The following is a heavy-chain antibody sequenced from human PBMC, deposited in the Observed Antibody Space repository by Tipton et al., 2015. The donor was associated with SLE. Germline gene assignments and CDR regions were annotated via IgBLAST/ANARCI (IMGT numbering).Heavy chain of an antibody. D-gene: IGHD7-27*01. J-gene: IGHJ4*02. CDR3: VRENWGLDY. V-gene: IGHV4-59*12. CDR1: GGSISSYY. CDR2: IYYSGST. Sequence: LRLSCTVSGGSISSYYWSWIRQPPGKGLEWIGYIYYSGSTNYNPSLKSRVTISVDTSKNQFSLQLNSVTAADTAVYYCVRENWGLDYWGQGTVVTVSS.